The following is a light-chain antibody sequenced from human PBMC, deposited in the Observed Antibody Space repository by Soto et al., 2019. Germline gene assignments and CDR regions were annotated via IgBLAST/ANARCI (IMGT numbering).Light chain of an antibody. Sequence: DIHMAQSPSTLSASVGDRVTITCRASQSIDVWLAWYQQKAGKAPKLLIYKASTLESGVPSRCPGSGSGTQFTLTISSLQPDDFATYYCQQYNVYWTFGQGTKVEIK. CDR1: QSIDVW. CDR3: QQYNVYWT. CDR2: KAS. V-gene: IGKV1-5*03. J-gene: IGKJ1*01.